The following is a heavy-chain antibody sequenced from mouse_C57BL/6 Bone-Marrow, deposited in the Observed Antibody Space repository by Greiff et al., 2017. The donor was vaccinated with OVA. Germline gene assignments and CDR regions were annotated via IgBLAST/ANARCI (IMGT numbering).Heavy chain of an antibody. CDR1: GYTFTSYW. CDR2: IYPGSGST. V-gene: IGHV1-55*01. CDR3: GRWPPGAFGV. Sequence: QVQLQQPGAELVKPGASVKMSCKASGYTFTSYWITWVKQRPGQGLEWIGDIYPGSGSTNYNEKFKSKATLTVDTSSSTAYLQLSSLTSEDSAVYYCGRWPPGAFGVWGTGATVTGFS. J-gene: IGHJ1*03.